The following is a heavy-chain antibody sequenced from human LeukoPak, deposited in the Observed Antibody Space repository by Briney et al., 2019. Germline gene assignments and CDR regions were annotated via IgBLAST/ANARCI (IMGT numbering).Heavy chain of an antibody. CDR1: GGSISSGDYY. J-gene: IGHJ5*02. Sequence: SQTLSLTCTVSGGSISSGDYYWSWIRKPPGKGLEWIGYIYYSGRTYYNPSLKSRVTISVDTSKNQFSLKLSSVTAADTAVYYCARDRPRTSSYDFWSGYYLGWFDRWGQGTLVTVSS. V-gene: IGHV4-30-4*08. CDR2: IYYSGRT. D-gene: IGHD3-3*01. CDR3: ARDRPRTSSYDFWSGYYLGWFDR.